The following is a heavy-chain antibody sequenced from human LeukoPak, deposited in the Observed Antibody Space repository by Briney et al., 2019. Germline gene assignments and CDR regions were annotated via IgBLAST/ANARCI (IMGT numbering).Heavy chain of an antibody. J-gene: IGHJ6*03. Sequence: ASVKVSCKASGYTFTSYDINWVRQATGQGLEWMGWMNPNSGNTGYAQKFQGRVTMTRNTSISTAYMELSSLRSEDTAVYYCARVLRYFDWSSYYYMDVWGKGTTVTISS. V-gene: IGHV1-8*01. D-gene: IGHD3-9*01. CDR2: MNPNSGNT. CDR3: ARVLRYFDWSSYYYMDV. CDR1: GYTFTSYD.